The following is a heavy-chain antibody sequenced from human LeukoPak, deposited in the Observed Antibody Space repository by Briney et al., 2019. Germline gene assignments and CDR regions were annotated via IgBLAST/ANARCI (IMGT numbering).Heavy chain of an antibody. CDR2: IYSGGST. V-gene: IGHV3-66*02. Sequence: GGSLRLSCAASGFTVSSNYMSWVRQAPGKGLEWASVIYSGGSTYYADSVKGRFTISRDNSKNTLYLQMNSLRAEDTAVYYCARAEGYSSGWPYFDYWGQGTLVTVSS. J-gene: IGHJ4*02. CDR3: ARAEGYSSGWPYFDY. D-gene: IGHD6-19*01. CDR1: GFTVSSNY.